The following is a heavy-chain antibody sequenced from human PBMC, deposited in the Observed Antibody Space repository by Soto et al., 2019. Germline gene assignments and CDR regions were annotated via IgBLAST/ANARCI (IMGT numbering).Heavy chain of an antibody. D-gene: IGHD3-10*01. J-gene: IGHJ6*02. CDR1: GASIINYY. Sequence: SETLSLTCTVSGASIINYYWAWIRQSPGGGLESIGDVSNTASTTYSPSLKSRVTISVDTSKNQFYLKLSSVTAADTAVYYCARDLGITMVRGVKNYGMDVWGQGTTVTVSS. CDR2: VSNTAST. V-gene: IGHV4-59*12. CDR3: ARDLGITMVRGVKNYGMDV.